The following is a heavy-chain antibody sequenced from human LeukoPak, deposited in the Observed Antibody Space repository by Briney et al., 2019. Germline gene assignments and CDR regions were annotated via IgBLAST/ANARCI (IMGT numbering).Heavy chain of an antibody. CDR2: ISAYNGNT. D-gene: IGHD3-22*01. Sequence: ASVKVSCKASGYTFTSYGITWVRQAPGQGLEWMGWISAYNGNTNYAQKLQGRVTMTTDTSTSTAYMNLRSLRSDDTAVYYCARGVRRYDSSGYGDYWGQGTLVTVSS. CDR3: ARGVRRYDSSGYGDY. J-gene: IGHJ4*02. V-gene: IGHV1-18*01. CDR1: GYTFTSYG.